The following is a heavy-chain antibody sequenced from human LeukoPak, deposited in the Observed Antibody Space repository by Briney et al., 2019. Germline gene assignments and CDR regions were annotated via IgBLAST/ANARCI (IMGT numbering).Heavy chain of an antibody. J-gene: IGHJ3*01. CDR3: ARAADTSYYYDISGYFEA. Sequence: PGGSLRLSCAASGVTFISYWMSWVRQAPGKGLEWVANIKQDGSEKYYVDSVKGRFTISRDNAKNSLYLQMNSLRAEDTAVYYCARAADTSYYYDISGYFEAWGQGTMVTVSP. V-gene: IGHV3-7*03. CDR1: GVTFISYW. CDR2: IKQDGSEK. D-gene: IGHD3-22*01.